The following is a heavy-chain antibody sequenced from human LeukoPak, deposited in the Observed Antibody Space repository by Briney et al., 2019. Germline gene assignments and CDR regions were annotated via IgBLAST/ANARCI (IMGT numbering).Heavy chain of an antibody. D-gene: IGHD3-22*01. CDR1: GYTFTSYG. J-gene: IGHJ6*04. CDR2: INTNTGNP. CDR3: ASVRYYYDSSGLPGMDV. Sequence: ASVKVSCKASGYTFTSYGISWVRQAPGQGLEWMGWINTNTGNPTYAQGFTGRFVFSLDTSVSTAYLQISSLKAEDTAVYYCASVRYYYDSSGLPGMDVWGKGTTVTVSS. V-gene: IGHV7-4-1*02.